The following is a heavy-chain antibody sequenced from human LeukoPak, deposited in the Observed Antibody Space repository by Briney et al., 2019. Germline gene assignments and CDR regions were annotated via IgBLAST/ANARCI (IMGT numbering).Heavy chain of an antibody. CDR3: ARDYRLVGAWENYFYAMDV. J-gene: IGHJ6*02. V-gene: IGHV4-61*08. Sequence: SETLSLACTVSGDSLSSGGHSWGWVRLPPGKGLEWIGYTSNSGCTNCNPSLESRVTLSVDTSKSQFSLKLTSVTAADTAVYYCARDYRLVGAWENYFYAMDVWGQGTTVTVSS. CDR2: TSNSGCT. CDR1: GDSLSSGGHS. D-gene: IGHD1-26*01.